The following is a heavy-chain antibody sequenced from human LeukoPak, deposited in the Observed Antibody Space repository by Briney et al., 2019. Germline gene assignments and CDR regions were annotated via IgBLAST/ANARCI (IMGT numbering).Heavy chain of an antibody. V-gene: IGHV4-4*07. CDR3: AGGGSSIAAHTDYYYYYMDV. Sequence: SETLSLTCTVSGGSISSYYWSWIRQPAGKGLEWIGRIYTSGSTNYNPSLKSRVTMSVDTSKNQFSLKLSSVTAADTAVYYCAGGGSSIAAHTDYYYYYMDVWGKGTTVTVSS. CDR1: GGSISSYY. J-gene: IGHJ6*03. D-gene: IGHD6-6*01. CDR2: IYTSGST.